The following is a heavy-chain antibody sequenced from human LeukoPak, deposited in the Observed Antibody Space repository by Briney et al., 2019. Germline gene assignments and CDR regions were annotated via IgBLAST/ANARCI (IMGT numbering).Heavy chain of an antibody. CDR1: GGSISSGSYY. D-gene: IGHD1-1*01. V-gene: IGHV4-61*02. CDR2: IYTSGST. J-gene: IGHJ4*02. Sequence: SETLSLTCTVSGGSISSGSYYWSWIRQPAGKGLEWIERIYTSGSTNYNPSLKSRVTISVDTSKNQFSLKLSSVTAADTAVYYCARDRSGDFDYWGQGTLVTVSS. CDR3: ARDRSGDFDY.